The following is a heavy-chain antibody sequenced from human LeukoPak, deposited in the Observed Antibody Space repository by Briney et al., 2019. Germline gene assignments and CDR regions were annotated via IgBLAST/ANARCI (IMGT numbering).Heavy chain of an antibody. J-gene: IGHJ5*02. D-gene: IGHD6-13*01. Sequence: SETLSLTCTVSGGSISSGSYYWSWIRQPAGKGLEWIGRIYTSGSTNYNPSLKSRVTISVDTSKTQFSLKLSSVTAADTAVYYCARDSVRGIAAAVGWNNWFDPWGQGTLVTVSS. V-gene: IGHV4-61*02. CDR3: ARDSVRGIAAAVGWNNWFDP. CDR1: GGSISSGSYY. CDR2: IYTSGST.